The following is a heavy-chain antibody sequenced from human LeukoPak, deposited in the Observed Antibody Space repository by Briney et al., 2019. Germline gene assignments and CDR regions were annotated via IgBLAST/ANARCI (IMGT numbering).Heavy chain of an antibody. Sequence: SETLSLTCAVYGGSFSGYYWSWIRQPPGKGLEWIGEINHSGSTNYNPSLKSRVTISVDTSKNQFSLELSSVTAADTAVYYCARALRTKNDYWGQGTLVTVSS. CDR3: ARALRTKNDY. D-gene: IGHD1-14*01. CDR2: INHSGST. V-gene: IGHV4-34*01. CDR1: GGSFSGYY. J-gene: IGHJ4*02.